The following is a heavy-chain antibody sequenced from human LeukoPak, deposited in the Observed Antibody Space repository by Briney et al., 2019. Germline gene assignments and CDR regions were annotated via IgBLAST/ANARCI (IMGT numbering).Heavy chain of an antibody. V-gene: IGHV3-48*01. Sequence: PGGSLRLSCAASGFTFSTYSMNWVRQAPGGGLEWVSYIRRSGGSVTYYADSVKGRFTISRDDATSSLYLQMDSLRVEDTAVCYCVRDPHALDYWGRGTLVTVSS. J-gene: IGHJ4*02. CDR1: GFTFSTYS. CDR2: IRRSGGSVT. CDR3: VRDPHALDY. D-gene: IGHD2-2*01.